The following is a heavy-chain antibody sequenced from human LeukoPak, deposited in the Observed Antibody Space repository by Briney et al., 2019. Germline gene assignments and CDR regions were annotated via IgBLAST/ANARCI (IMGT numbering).Heavy chain of an antibody. CDR2: FIPKLGIA. V-gene: IGHV1-69*04. CDR1: GGTFSSYA. Sequence: ASVKVSCKASGGTFSSYAISWVRQAPGQGLEWMGRFIPKLGIANYAQKFQGRVTITPDKSTRTAYMEQCSLRSENTAVYYCTRAFSPFTVPPFYYYDGMDVWGQGTTVTVSS. J-gene: IGHJ6*02. D-gene: IGHD4-17*01. CDR3: TRAFSPFTVPPFYYYDGMDV.